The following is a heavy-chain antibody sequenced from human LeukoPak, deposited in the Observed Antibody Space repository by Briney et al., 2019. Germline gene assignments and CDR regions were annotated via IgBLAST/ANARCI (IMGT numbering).Heavy chain of an antibody. CDR2: ISAYNGNT. CDR3: ARDGDPLGYCSGGSCQTAEY. V-gene: IGHV1-18*04. J-gene: IGHJ4*02. CDR1: GYTFTSYG. Sequence: GASVKVSCKASGYTFTSYGISWVRQAPGQGLEWMGWISAYNGNTNYAQKLQGRVTMTTDTSTSTAYMELRSLRSDDTAVYYCARDGDPLGYCSGGSCQTAEYWGQGTLMTVSS. D-gene: IGHD2-15*01.